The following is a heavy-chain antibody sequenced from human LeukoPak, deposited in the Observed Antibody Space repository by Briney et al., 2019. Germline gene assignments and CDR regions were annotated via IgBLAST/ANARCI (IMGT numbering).Heavy chain of an antibody. D-gene: IGHD5-12*01. CDR3: ARGWLRSDYCFDS. CDR1: GFTFSSRW. V-gene: IGHV3-74*01. Sequence: GGSLRLSCAASGFTFSSRWMHWVRQAPGKGLVWVSRINSDVSSAGYADSVKGRFAISRDDAKNTLYLQMNSLRAEDTAVYYCARGWLRSDYCFDSWGQGTLVTVSS. CDR2: INSDVSSA. J-gene: IGHJ4*02.